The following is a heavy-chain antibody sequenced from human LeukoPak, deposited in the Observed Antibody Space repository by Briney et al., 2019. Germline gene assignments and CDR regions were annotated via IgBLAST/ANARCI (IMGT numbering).Heavy chain of an antibody. Sequence: NPSETLSLTCAVSGGSISSSNWWSWVRQPPGKGLEWIGKIYHSGSTNYNPSLKSRVTISVDKSKNQFSLKLSSVTAADTAVYYCARASHSSGYPGYHDYWGQGTLVTVSS. J-gene: IGHJ4*02. D-gene: IGHD6-19*01. CDR3: ARASHSSGYPGYHDY. V-gene: IGHV4-4*02. CDR2: IYHSGST. CDR1: GGSISSSNW.